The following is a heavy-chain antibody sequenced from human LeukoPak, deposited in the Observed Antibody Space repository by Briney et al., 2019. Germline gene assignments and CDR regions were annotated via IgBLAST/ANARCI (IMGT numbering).Heavy chain of an antibody. CDR3: AKDRFGSGSYSGGRLDP. CDR1: GFTFSSYS. V-gene: IGHV3-23*01. Sequence: GALRLSCAASGFTFSSYSMHWVRQAPGKGLEWVSAISGSGGSTYYADSVKGRFTISRDNSKNTLYLQMNSLRAEDTAVYYCAKDRFGSGSYSGGRLDPWGQGTLVTVSS. J-gene: IGHJ5*02. CDR2: ISGSGGST. D-gene: IGHD1-26*01.